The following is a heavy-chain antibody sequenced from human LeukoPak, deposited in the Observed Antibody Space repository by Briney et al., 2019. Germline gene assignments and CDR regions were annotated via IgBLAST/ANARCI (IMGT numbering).Heavy chain of an antibody. CDR2: ISSSGSTI. V-gene: IGHV3-11*01. D-gene: IGHD1-26*01. CDR1: GFTFSDYY. CDR3: AKDRGSYGDYYMDV. J-gene: IGHJ6*03. Sequence: GGSLRLSCAASGFTFSDYYMSWIRQAPGKGLEWVSYISSSGSTIYYADSVKGRFTISRDNAKNSLYLQMNSLRAEDTAVYYCAKDRGSYGDYYMDVWGKGTTVTVSS.